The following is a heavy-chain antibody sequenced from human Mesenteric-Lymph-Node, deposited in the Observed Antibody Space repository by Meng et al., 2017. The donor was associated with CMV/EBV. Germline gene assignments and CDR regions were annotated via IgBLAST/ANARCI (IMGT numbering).Heavy chain of an antibody. J-gene: IGHJ3*01. CDR3: ARDVIYAFDV. D-gene: IGHD2/OR15-2a*01. V-gene: IGHV3-21*05. CDR1: GFTFSNYN. Sequence: GGSLRLSCAASGFTSGFTFSNYNMNWVRQAPGKGLEWVAYITSGSTDIQYADSVKGRFTFSRDNAKNPLSLQMHSLTAEDTAVYYCARDVIYAFDVWGQGTMVTVSS. CDR2: ITSGSTDI.